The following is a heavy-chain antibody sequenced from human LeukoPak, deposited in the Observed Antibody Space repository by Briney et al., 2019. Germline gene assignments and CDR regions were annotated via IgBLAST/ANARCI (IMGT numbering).Heavy chain of an antibody. D-gene: IGHD3-22*01. CDR3: AGETYYYDSSGYYYPWYFDY. CDR1: GGSYSAYS. J-gene: IGHJ4*02. CDR2: INHSGST. Sequence: SETLSLTCVVYGGSYSAYSWNWVRQSPGKGLEWIGEINHSGSTNSNPSLKSRVTISVDTSKNQFSLKLSSVTAADTAVYYCAGETYYYDSSGYYYPWYFDYWGQGTLVTVSS. V-gene: IGHV4-34*01.